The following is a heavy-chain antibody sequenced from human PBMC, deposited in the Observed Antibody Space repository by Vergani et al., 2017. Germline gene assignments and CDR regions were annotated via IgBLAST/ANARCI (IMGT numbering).Heavy chain of an antibody. CDR3: ARVDTAMVGYYYYYMDV. CDR1: GFTFSSYA. V-gene: IGHV3-30-3*01. D-gene: IGHD5-18*01. CDR2: ISYDGSNK. Sequence: QVQLVESGGGVVQPGRSLRLSCAASGFTFSSYAMHWVRQAPGKGLEWVAVISYDGSNKYYADSVKGRFTISRDNSKNTLYLQMNSLRAEDTAVYYCARVDTAMVGYYYYYMDVWGKGTTVTVSS. J-gene: IGHJ6*03.